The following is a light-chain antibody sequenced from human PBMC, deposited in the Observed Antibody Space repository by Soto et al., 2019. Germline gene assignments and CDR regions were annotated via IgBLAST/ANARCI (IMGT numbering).Light chain of an antibody. J-gene: IGKJ2*01. CDR1: QDISNY. CDR3: QQYNSYSAYT. V-gene: IGKV1-9*01. CDR2: GAF. Sequence: DIQLTQSPSFLSAAVGDRVTIICRASQDISNYLAWYQQKPGKAPKLLIFGAFTLQSGVPSRFSGSGSGTEFTLTISSLQPEDFATYYCQQYNSYSAYTFGQGTKVDMK.